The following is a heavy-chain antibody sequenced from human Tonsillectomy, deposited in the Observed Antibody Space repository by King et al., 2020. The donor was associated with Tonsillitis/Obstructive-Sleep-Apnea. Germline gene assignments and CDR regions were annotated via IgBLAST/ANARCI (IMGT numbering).Heavy chain of an antibody. Sequence: QLVQSGAEVKKPGASVKVSCKASGYTFTSYYIHWVLQVPGQRLYWMVIINPSGGSKSYAQKFQGRVTMTRDTSTSTVYMELSSLRSEETAVYYCARDGSVATRPLDYWGQGTLVTVSS. CDR1: GYTFTSYY. V-gene: IGHV1-46*01. CDR2: INPSGGSK. CDR3: ARDGSVATRPLDY. J-gene: IGHJ4*02. D-gene: IGHD6-6*01.